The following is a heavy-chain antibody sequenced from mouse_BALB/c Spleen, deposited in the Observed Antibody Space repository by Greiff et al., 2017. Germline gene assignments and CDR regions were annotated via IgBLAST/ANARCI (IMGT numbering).Heavy chain of an antibody. D-gene: IGHD6-1*01. Sequence: VQLQQPGAELVRPGASVKLSCKASGYTFTSYWINWVKQRPGQGLEWIGNIYPSDSYTNYNQKFKDKATLTVDKSSSTAYMQLSSPTSEDSAVYYCTSASYFDYWGQGTTLTVSS. J-gene: IGHJ2*01. CDR1: GYTFTSYW. V-gene: IGHV1-69*02. CDR2: IYPSDSYT. CDR3: TSASYFDY.